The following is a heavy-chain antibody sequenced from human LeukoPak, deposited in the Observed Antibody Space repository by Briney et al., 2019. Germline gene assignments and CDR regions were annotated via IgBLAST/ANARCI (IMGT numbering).Heavy chain of an antibody. CDR1: GYTFTGYY. CDR2: INPNSGGT. D-gene: IGHD3-9*01. Sequence: ASVKVSCKASGYTFTGYYMHWVRQAPGQGLEWMGRINPNSGGTNYAQKFQGRVTMTRDTSISTAYMELSRLRSDDTAVYYCARGFPENYDILTGYSPDYYYYMDVWGKGTTVTVSS. CDR3: ARGFPENYDILTGYSPDYYYYMDV. J-gene: IGHJ6*03. V-gene: IGHV1-2*06.